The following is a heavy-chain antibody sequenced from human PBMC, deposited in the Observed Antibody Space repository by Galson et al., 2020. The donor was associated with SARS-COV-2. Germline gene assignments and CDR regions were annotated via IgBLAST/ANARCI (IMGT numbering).Heavy chain of an antibody. CDR2: ISYDGSNK. D-gene: IGHD3-10*01. V-gene: IGHV3-30*18. J-gene: IGHJ3*02. CDR1: GFTFSSYG. Sequence: GGSLRLSCAASGFTFSSYGMHWVRQAPGKGLEWVALISYDGSNKYYVDFVKGRFTISRDNSKNTLYLQMNSLRAEDTAVYYCAKAGSWSYFSAFDIWGQGTMVTVSS. CDR3: AKAGSWSYFSAFDI.